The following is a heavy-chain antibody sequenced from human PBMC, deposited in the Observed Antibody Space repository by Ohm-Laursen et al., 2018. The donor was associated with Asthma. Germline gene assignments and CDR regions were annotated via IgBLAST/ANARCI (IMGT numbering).Heavy chain of an antibody. Sequence: GASVKVSCKASGGTFSSYAISWVRQAPGQGLEWMGGIIPIFGTANYAQKFQGRVTITADESTSTAYMELSSLRSEDTAVYYCARDGTKAEMATIVDAFDIWGQGTMVTVSS. CDR3: ARDGTKAEMATIVDAFDI. J-gene: IGHJ3*02. CDR1: GGTFSSYA. V-gene: IGHV1-69*13. CDR2: IIPIFGTA. D-gene: IGHD5-24*01.